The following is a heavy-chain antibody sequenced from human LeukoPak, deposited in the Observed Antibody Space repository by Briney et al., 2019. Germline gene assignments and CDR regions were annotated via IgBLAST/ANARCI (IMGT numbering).Heavy chain of an antibody. D-gene: IGHD3-22*01. CDR3: ARDGGYDNSGYNYFDY. CDR1: GFTFTSYT. Sequence: GGSLRLSCAASGFTFTSYTMHWVRPAPGKGLDYVAGMSSSAGWTYYANSVKGRFTISRDNSKNTMYLQMGSLRAEDMAVYYCARDGGYDNSGYNYFDYWGQGTLVPVSS. V-gene: IGHV3-64*01. CDR2: MSSSAGWT. J-gene: IGHJ4*02.